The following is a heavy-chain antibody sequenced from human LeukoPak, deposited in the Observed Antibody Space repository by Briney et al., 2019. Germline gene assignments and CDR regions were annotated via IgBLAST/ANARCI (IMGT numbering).Heavy chain of an antibody. CDR2: INPNSGGT. J-gene: IGHJ6*03. CDR3: ARDPLYDSSGANTGGYYYMDV. Sequence: ASVKVSCKASGYTFTGYYMHWVRQAPGQGLEWMGWINPNSGGTNYAQKFQGRVTMTRDTSISTAYMELSRLRSDDTAVYYCARDPLYDSSGANTGGYYYMDVWGKGTTVTVSS. CDR1: GYTFTGYY. D-gene: IGHD3-22*01. V-gene: IGHV1-2*02.